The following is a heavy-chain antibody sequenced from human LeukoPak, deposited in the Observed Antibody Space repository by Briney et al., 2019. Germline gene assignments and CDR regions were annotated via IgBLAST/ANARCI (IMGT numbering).Heavy chain of an antibody. CDR2: MNPNSGNT. J-gene: IGHJ3*02. D-gene: IGHD3-22*01. V-gene: IGHV1-8*01. CDR3: ARSRYYYDSSGYFIDAFDI. CDR1: GYTFTSYD. Sequence: ASVKVSCKASGYTFTSYDINWVRQATGQGLEWMGWMNPNSGNTGYAQKFQGRVTMTRNTSISTAYMELSSLRSEDTAVYYCARSRYYYDSSGYFIDAFDIWGQGTMVTVSS.